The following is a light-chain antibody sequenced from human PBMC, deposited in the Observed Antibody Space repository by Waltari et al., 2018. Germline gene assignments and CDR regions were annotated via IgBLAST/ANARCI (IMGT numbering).Light chain of an antibody. CDR1: QDISIY. CDR2: DAS. Sequence: DIQMTQSPSSLSASIGDRVTITCQASQDISIYVNWYQQKPGKAPRLLIYDASTLESGVPSRFTGSGSGTDFTFTINSLQPEDIATYYCLQYDNIPPYTFGQGTKREIK. V-gene: IGKV1-33*01. J-gene: IGKJ2*01. CDR3: LQYDNIPPYT.